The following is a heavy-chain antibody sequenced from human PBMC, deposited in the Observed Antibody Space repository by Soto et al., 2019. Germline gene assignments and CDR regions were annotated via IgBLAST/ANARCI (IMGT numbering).Heavy chain of an antibody. Sequence: GASVKVSCKASGYTFTSYYMHWVRQAPGQGLEWMGIINPSGGSTSYAQKFQGRVTMTRDTSTSTVYMELSSLRSEDTAVYYCARGGGFSYYDSSGYYYPFDYWGQGTLVTVSS. D-gene: IGHD3-22*01. CDR2: INPSGGST. CDR1: GYTFTSYY. J-gene: IGHJ4*02. V-gene: IGHV1-46*01. CDR3: ARGGGFSYYDSSGYYYPFDY.